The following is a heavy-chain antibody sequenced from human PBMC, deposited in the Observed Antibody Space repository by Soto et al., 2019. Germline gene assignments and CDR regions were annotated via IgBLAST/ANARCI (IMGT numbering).Heavy chain of an antibody. Sequence: QVQLVQSGAEEKKPGASVKVSCKASGYTFTSYAMHWVRQAPGQRLEWMGWINAGNGNTKYSQKFQGRVTITRDTAESTAYMELSSVRSEDTAVYYCARTYDFWSGYLIQNGMDVWGQGTTVTVSS. CDR3: ARTYDFWSGYLIQNGMDV. CDR1: GYTFTSYA. CDR2: INAGNGNT. V-gene: IGHV1-3*05. D-gene: IGHD3-3*01. J-gene: IGHJ6*02.